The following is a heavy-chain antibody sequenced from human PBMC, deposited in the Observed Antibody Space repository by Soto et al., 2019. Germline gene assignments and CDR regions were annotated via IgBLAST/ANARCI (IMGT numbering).Heavy chain of an antibody. CDR2: IVVGSGNT. V-gene: IGHV1-58*02. CDR1: GFTFTSSA. D-gene: IGHD2-15*01. Sequence: SVKVSCKASGFTFTSSAMQWVRRARGQRLEWIGWIVVGSGNTNYAQKFQERVTITRDMSTSTVYMELSSLRSEDTAVYYCAAPSPSIVVVGNDAFDIWGQGTMVTVAS. J-gene: IGHJ3*02. CDR3: AAPSPSIVVVGNDAFDI.